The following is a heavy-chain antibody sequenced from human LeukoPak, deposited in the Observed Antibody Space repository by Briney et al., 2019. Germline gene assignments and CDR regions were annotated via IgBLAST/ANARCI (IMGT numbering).Heavy chain of an antibody. Sequence: GGSLTLSCAASGFTFHDYAMHWVRQAPGKGLEWVAGISWNSGSIGYADSVKGRFTSSRDNAKNSLYLQMNSLRAEDTALYYCAKDMSPSGWYLDYWGQGTLVTVSS. D-gene: IGHD6-19*01. CDR1: GFTFHDYA. CDR3: AKDMSPSGWYLDY. V-gene: IGHV3-9*01. CDR2: ISWNSGSI. J-gene: IGHJ4*02.